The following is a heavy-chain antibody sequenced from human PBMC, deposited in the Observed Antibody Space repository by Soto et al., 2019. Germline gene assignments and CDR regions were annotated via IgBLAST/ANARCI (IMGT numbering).Heavy chain of an antibody. CDR1: GFTFSSSF. D-gene: IGHD6-19*01. CDR2: INQDGGGT. CDR3: ARYFRGSGRYFFDY. Sequence: LRLSCVASGFTFSSSFMGWVRQAPGKGLEWVANINQDGGGTYYVDSVQGRFTISRDNAKDSLFLQLNSLRGEDTAVYYCARYFRGSGRYFFDYWGQGTLVTVSS. V-gene: IGHV3-7*03. J-gene: IGHJ4*02.